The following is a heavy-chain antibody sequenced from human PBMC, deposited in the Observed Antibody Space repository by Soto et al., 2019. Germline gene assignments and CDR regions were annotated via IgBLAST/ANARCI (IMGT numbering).Heavy chain of an antibody. Sequence: EVQLLESGGGLVQPGGSLRLSCAASGFTFSSYAMNWVRQAPGKGLEWVSGISGSGGSTYYADSVKGRFTISRDNSKNTLYLQMNSLRAEDTAVYYCARDTIGGSDYWGQGTLVTVSS. CDR1: GFTFSSYA. D-gene: IGHD3-10*01. CDR2: ISGSGGST. V-gene: IGHV3-23*01. CDR3: ARDTIGGSDY. J-gene: IGHJ4*02.